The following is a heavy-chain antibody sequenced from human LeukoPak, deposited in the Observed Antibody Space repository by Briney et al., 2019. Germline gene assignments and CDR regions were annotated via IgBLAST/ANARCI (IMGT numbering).Heavy chain of an antibody. CDR2: INYSGST. V-gene: IGHV4-34*01. Sequence: AXXXXSFXXYYWXWIRQPPGKGLEWIGEINYSGSTNFNPSLKSRVTISVDTSKNQFSLKLSSVTAADTAVYYCARLHTNSGDDCWGQGTLVTVSS. D-gene: IGHD2-2*01. J-gene: IGHJ4*02. CDR1: XXSFXXYY. CDR3: ARLHTNSGDDC.